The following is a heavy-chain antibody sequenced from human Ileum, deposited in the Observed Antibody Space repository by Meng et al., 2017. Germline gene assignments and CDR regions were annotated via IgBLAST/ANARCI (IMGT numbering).Heavy chain of an antibody. CDR3: ARLSGGYYFDTSGPDY. Sequence: QVQLQESGPGLVKPSQTLSLTCTFSGGSISSGDYYWSWIRQPSGKGLEWIGYIYYSGTTYYNPSLKSRVTISVDTSKNQFSLRLSSVTAADTAVYYCARLSGGYYFDTSGPDYWGQGTLVTVSS. D-gene: IGHD3-22*01. J-gene: IGHJ4*02. CDR1: GGSISSGDYY. CDR2: IYYSGTT. V-gene: IGHV4-30-4*01.